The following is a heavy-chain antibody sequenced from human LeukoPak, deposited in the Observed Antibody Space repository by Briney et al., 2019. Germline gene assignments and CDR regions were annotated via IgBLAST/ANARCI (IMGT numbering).Heavy chain of an antibody. V-gene: IGHV1-18*01. J-gene: IGHJ4*02. CDR1: GYTFTSYG. CDR2: ISAYNGNT. CDR3: ARGTLCGGDCLYYFDY. D-gene: IGHD2-21*02. Sequence: ASVKVSCKASGYTFTSYGISWVRQAPGQGLEWMGWISAYNGNTNYAQKLQGRVTMTTDTSTSTAYMELRSLRSDDTAVYYCARGTLCGGDCLYYFDYWGQGTLVTVSS.